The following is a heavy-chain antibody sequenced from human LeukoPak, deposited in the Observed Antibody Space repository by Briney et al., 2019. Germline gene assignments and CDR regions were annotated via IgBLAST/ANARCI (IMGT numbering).Heavy chain of an antibody. D-gene: IGHD6-19*01. CDR1: GYIFTNYG. CDR2: ISAYNGNT. Sequence: ASVKVSCKASGYIFTNYGISWVRQAPGQGLEWMGWISAYNGNTNYAQKLQGRVTMTTDTSTSTAYMEVRSLRSDDTAVYYCARDLKRGYSSGRYSWGTGSSNDYWGQGTLVTVSS. CDR3: ARDLKRGYSSGRYSWGTGSSNDY. V-gene: IGHV1-18*01. J-gene: IGHJ4*02.